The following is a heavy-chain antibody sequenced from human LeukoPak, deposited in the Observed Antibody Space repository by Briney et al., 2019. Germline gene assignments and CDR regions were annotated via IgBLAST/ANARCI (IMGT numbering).Heavy chain of an antibody. Sequence: SETLSLTCTVSGGSISSSSYYWGWIRQPPGKGLEWIGSIYYSGSTYYNPSLKSRVTISVDTSKNQFSLKLSSVTAADTAVYYCARQGVDRYYYDSSGSNKGSDYWGQGTLVTVSS. CDR2: IYYSGST. J-gene: IGHJ4*02. CDR3: ARQGVDRYYYDSSGSNKGSDY. D-gene: IGHD3-22*01. CDR1: GGSISSSSYY. V-gene: IGHV4-39*01.